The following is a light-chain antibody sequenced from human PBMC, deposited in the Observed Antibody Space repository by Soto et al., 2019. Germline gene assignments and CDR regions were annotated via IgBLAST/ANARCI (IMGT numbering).Light chain of an antibody. CDR2: EVS. Sequence: QSVLTQPASVSGSPGQSITISCTGTSSDVGGYNYVSWYQQHPGKAPKLMIYEVSNQPSGVSNRFSGSKSGNTASLTISGLQAEDDADYYCSSYTSSSALRVFGGGTKLTVL. J-gene: IGLJ3*02. CDR1: SSDVGGYNY. V-gene: IGLV2-14*01. CDR3: SSYTSSSALRV.